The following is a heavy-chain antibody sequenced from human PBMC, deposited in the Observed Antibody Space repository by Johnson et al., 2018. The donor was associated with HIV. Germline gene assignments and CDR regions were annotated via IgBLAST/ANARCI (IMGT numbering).Heavy chain of an antibody. CDR2: IKQDGSEK. CDR3: ARVRRSGTYYVDAFDI. V-gene: IGHV3-7*02. J-gene: IGHJ3*02. CDR1: GFTFSSYW. D-gene: IGHD1-26*01. Sequence: EVQLVESGGGLVQPGGSLRLSCAASGFTFSSYWMSWVRQAPGKGLEWVANIKQDGSEKYYVDSVKGRFTISRDNSKNTLYLQMNSLRAEDTAVYYCARVRRSGTYYVDAFDIWGQGTMVTVSS.